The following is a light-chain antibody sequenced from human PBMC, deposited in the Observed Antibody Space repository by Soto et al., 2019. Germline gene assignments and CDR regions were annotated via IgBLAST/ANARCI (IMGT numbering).Light chain of an antibody. J-gene: IGLJ1*01. Sequence: SALTQPASVSGSPGQSITISCTGTISDFVVYNYVSWYQQHPGKAPKLMIYGVSNRPSGVSNRFSGSKSGNTASLTISGLQADDEANYYCSSYRSTSVYVFGTGTKVT. CDR2: GVS. V-gene: IGLV2-14*01. CDR1: ISDFVVYNY. CDR3: SSYRSTSVYV.